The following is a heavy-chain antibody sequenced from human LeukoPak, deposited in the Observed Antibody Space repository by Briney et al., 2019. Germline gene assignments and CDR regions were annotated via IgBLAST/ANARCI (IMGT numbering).Heavy chain of an antibody. V-gene: IGHV3-30*18. CDR3: AKDKYYYGSGGDFDH. D-gene: IGHD3-10*01. CDR1: GISFSSHG. CDR2: ISYDGSNQ. J-gene: IGHJ4*02. Sequence: GGSLRLSCAASGISFSSHGMHWVRQAPGKGLEWVALISYDGSNQYYADSVKGRFTISRDNSKNTVFLQMNSLRPEDTAVYYCAKDKYYYGSGGDFDHWGQGTLVTVSS.